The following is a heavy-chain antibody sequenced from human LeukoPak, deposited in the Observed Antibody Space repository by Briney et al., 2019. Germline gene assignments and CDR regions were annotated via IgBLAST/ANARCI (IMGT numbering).Heavy chain of an antibody. D-gene: IGHD1-26*01. CDR2: IKQDGSEKYHGEK. V-gene: IGHV3-7*01. Sequence: PGGSLRLSCAASGFTFSSYWMSWVRQAPGKGLEWVANIKQDGSEKYHGEKYYVDSVKGRFTISRDNAKNSLYLQMNSLRAEDTAVYYCARDAVGARSGPLDYWGQGTLVTVSS. CDR1: GFTFSSYW. J-gene: IGHJ4*02. CDR3: ARDAVGARSGPLDY.